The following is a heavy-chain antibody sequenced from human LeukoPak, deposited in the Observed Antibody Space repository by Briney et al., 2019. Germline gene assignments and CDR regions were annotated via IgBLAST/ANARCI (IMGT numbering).Heavy chain of an antibody. D-gene: IGHD3-3*01. V-gene: IGHV3-23*01. J-gene: IGHJ4*02. CDR3: ARGGQNFDFWRFDY. Sequence: GGSLRLSCAGSGFTFNDHAMSWVRQAPGEGLEWVSSISGSGGSTYYADYVKGRSTISRDNSKKVVYLEMNSLRGEDTAVYFCARGGQNFDFWRFDYWGQGTLAVVSS. CDR1: GFTFNDHA. CDR2: ISGSGGST.